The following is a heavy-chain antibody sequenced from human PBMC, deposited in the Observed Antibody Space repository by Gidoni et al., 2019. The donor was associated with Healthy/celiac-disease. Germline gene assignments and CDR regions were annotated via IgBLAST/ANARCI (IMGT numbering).Heavy chain of an antibody. Sequence: QLPLQESGPGLVKPSETLSLTCTVSGGSISSSSYYWGGIRQPPGKGLEWIGCLYYSGSTYYNPSLKSRVTISVDTSKNQFSLKLSSVAAADTAVYYCARVYSSGWGNDYWGQGTLVTVSS. V-gene: IGHV4-39*01. D-gene: IGHD6-19*01. CDR2: LYYSGST. CDR3: ARVYSSGWGNDY. CDR1: GGSISSSSYY. J-gene: IGHJ4*02.